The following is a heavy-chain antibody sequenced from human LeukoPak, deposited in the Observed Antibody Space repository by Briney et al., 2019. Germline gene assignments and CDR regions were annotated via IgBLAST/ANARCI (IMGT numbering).Heavy chain of an antibody. CDR3: ASSDTTDYDFWSGRTYYYYMDV. D-gene: IGHD3-3*01. CDR1: GYSFTSYW. V-gene: IGHV5-51*01. Sequence: GESLKISCKGSGYSFTSYWIGWVRQMPGKGLEWMGIIYPGDSDTRYSPSFQGQVTISADKSISTAYLQWSSLKASDTAMYYCASSDTTDYDFWSGRTYYYYMDVWGKGTTVTVSS. CDR2: IYPGDSDT. J-gene: IGHJ6*03.